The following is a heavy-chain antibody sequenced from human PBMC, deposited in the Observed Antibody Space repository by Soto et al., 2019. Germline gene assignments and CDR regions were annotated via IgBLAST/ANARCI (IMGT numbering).Heavy chain of an antibody. V-gene: IGHV3-30*18. J-gene: IGHJ4*02. CDR1: GFTFSSYG. CDR3: AKDADSSGLLDY. Sequence: GGSLRLSCTASGFTFSSYGMHWVRQAPGKGLEWVAVISYDGSNKYYADSVKGRFTISRDNSKNTLYLQMNSLRAEDTAVYYCAKDADSSGLLDYWGQGTLVTVSS. CDR2: ISYDGSNK. D-gene: IGHD3-22*01.